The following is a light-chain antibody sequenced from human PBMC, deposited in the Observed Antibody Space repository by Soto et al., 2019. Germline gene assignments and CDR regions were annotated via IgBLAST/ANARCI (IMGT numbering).Light chain of an antibody. Sequence: DIQMTQFPSTLSASVGDRVTITCRASQSIGSGLAWYHQKPGKAPELLIYDASTLESGVPSRFSGSGSGTEFTLTISSLQPDEFVTYWCQHYSTVWSFGQGTRVEI. V-gene: IGKV1-5*01. CDR2: DAS. CDR1: QSIGSG. CDR3: QHYSTVWS. J-gene: IGKJ1*01.